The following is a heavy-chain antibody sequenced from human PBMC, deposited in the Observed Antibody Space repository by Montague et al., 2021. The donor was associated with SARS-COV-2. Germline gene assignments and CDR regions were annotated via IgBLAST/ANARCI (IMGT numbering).Heavy chain of an antibody. Sequence: SETLSLTCTVSGGSISSSSYYWGWIRQPPGKGLEWIGSIYYSGSTYYSPSLKSRVTISVDTSKNQFSLKLSSVIAADTAVYYCARKGSGRSDLAYWGQGTLVTVFS. D-gene: IGHD1-26*01. V-gene: IGHV4-39*01. J-gene: IGHJ4*02. CDR2: IYYSGST. CDR1: GGSISSSSYY. CDR3: ARKGSGRSDLAY.